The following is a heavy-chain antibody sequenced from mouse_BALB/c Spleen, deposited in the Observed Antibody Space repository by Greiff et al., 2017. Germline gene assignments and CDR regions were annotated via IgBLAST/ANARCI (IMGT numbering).Heavy chain of an antibody. J-gene: IGHJ3*01. CDR3: ARIKGGATVAY. D-gene: IGHD3-1*01. CDR2: IDPANGNT. Sequence: SGAELVKPGASVKLSCTASGFNIKDTYMHWVKQRPEQGLEWIGRIDPANGNTKYDPKFQGKATITADTSSNTAYLQLSSLTSEDTTVYYCARIKGGATVAYWGQGTLVTVSA. CDR1: GFNIKDTY. V-gene: IGHV14-3*02.